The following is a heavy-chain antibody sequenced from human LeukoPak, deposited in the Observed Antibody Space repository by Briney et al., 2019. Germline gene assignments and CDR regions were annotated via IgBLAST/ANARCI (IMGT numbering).Heavy chain of an antibody. V-gene: IGHV3-23*01. CDR2: IIGNGGWA. CDR1: GLTFSSYA. D-gene: IGHD2-15*01. CDR3: AGDSKGGAFDI. Sequence: GGSLRLSCAASGLTFSSYAMMWLRQAPGKGLEWVSAIIGNGGWALYADSVKGRFTISRDNTKNTLYLQMNSLRAEDTAVYYCAGDSKGGAFDIWGQGTMVTVSS. J-gene: IGHJ3*02.